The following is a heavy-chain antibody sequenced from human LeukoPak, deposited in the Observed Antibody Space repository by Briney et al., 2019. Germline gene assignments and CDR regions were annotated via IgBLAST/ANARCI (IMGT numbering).Heavy chain of an antibody. CDR3: ANVVGALI. V-gene: IGHV3-23*01. J-gene: IGHJ3*02. Sequence: GASLRLPCAASGSTFSSYAMSWVRQAPGKGLEWVSAISGSGGSTYYADSVKGRFTISRDNSKNTLYLQMNSLRAEDTAVYYCANVVGALIWGQGTMVTVSS. CDR2: ISGSGGST. CDR1: GSTFSSYA. D-gene: IGHD1-26*01.